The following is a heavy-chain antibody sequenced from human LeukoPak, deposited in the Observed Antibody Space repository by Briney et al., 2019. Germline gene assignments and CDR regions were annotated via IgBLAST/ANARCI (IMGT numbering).Heavy chain of an antibody. V-gene: IGHV4-38-2*02. CDR3: ASQPGGPTP. CDR1: GYSISSGYY. J-gene: IGHJ5*02. Sequence: PSETLSLTCTVSGYSISSGYYWGWIRQPPGKGLEWIGSIYHSGSTYYNPSLKSRVTISVDTSKNQFSLKLSSVTAADTAVYYCASQPGGPTPWGQGTLVTVSS. D-gene: IGHD4-23*01. CDR2: IYHSGST.